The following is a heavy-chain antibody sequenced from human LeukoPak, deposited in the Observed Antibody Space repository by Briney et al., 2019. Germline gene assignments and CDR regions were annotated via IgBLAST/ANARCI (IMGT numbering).Heavy chain of an antibody. V-gene: IGHV3-23*01. CDR3: AKTRGGVRGALDY. D-gene: IGHD3-10*01. CDR2: ISGSGAKT. Sequence: GGSLRLSCEASGFTFRSYAMTWVRQAPGKGLGWVSAISGSGAKTYYADSVKGRFTISRDNSRNTLYLQMNSLRVEDTAVYYCAKTRGGVRGALDYWGQGTLVTVSS. CDR1: GFTFRSYA. J-gene: IGHJ4*02.